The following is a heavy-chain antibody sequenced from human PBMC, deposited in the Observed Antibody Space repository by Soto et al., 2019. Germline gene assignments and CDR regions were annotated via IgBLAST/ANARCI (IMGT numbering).Heavy chain of an antibody. D-gene: IGHD3-3*01. Sequence: NPSETLSLTXTVSGGSISSYYWSWIRQPPGKGLEWIGYIYYSGSTNYNPSLKSRVTISVDTTKNQFSLKLSSVTAADTAVYYCARVRRFLEWRPMGGMDVWGQGTTVTVSS. V-gene: IGHV4-59*01. J-gene: IGHJ6*02. CDR3: ARVRRFLEWRPMGGMDV. CDR2: IYYSGST. CDR1: GGSISSYY.